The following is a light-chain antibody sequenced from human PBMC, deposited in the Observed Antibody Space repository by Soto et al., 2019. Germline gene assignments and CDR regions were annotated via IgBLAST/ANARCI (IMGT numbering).Light chain of an antibody. CDR1: QSIDRW. V-gene: IGKV1-5*01. Sequence: DIQMTQSPSSLSASVGDRVTITCRASQSIDRWLVWYQQKPGKAPKLLIYDASILKSGVPSRFSGSGSGTEFTLTISSLQPDDFATYYCQQYNGYSTWTFCQGTEVEIK. J-gene: IGKJ1*01. CDR3: QQYNGYSTWT. CDR2: DAS.